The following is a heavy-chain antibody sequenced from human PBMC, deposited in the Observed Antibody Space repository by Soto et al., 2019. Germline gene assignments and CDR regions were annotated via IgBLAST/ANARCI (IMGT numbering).Heavy chain of an antibody. CDR3: ARGYSGRYLVY. V-gene: IGHV3-33*01. CDR2: IWYDGSNK. J-gene: IGHJ4*02. D-gene: IGHD5-12*01. CDR1: GFTFSSYG. Sequence: GGSLRLSCAASGFTFSSYGMHWVRQAPGKGLEWVAVIWYDGSNKYYADSVKGRFTISRDNSKNTLYLQMNSLRAEDTAVYYCARGYSGRYLVYWGQGTLVTVSS.